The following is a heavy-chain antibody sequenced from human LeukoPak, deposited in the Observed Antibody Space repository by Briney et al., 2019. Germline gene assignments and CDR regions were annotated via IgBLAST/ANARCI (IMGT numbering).Heavy chain of an antibody. CDR3: ARGLLAAAGIDY. CDR2: IKQDGSEK. Sequence: GGSLRLSCAASGFTFSIYWMSWVRQAPGKGLEWVANIKQDGSEKNYVDSVKGRFTISRDNAKNSLYLQMNSLRAEDTAVYYCARGLLAAAGIDYWGQGALVTVSS. D-gene: IGHD6-13*01. CDR1: GFTFSIYW. J-gene: IGHJ4*02. V-gene: IGHV3-7*04.